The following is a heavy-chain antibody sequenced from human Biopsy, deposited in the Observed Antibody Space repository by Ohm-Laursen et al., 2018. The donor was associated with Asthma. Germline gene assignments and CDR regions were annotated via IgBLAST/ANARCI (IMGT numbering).Heavy chain of an antibody. CDR3: ARAVDYSHYYGIDV. V-gene: IGHV1-18*01. J-gene: IGHJ6*02. Sequence: VASVKVSCKPSGYTFNSAGITWVRQAPGQGLKWMGWISVYNGNTKVAQKLQDRVTMITDTSTSTAYMELRSLRSDDTAVYFCARAVDYSHYYGIDVWGQGTTVTVS. CDR2: ISVYNGNT. D-gene: IGHD3-10*01. CDR1: GYTFNSAG.